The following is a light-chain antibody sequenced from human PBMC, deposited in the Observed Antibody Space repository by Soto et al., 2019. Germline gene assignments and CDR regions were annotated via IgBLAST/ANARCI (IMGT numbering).Light chain of an antibody. CDR1: QSVSRSY. CDR3: QQYGSSPLT. J-gene: IGKJ4*01. V-gene: IGKV3-20*01. Sequence: EIVLTQSPGTLSLSPGERATLSCRASQSVSRSYLAWYQQKPGQAPRLLIYDASSRATGIPDRFSGGGSGTDFTLTISRLEPEDFAVYYCQQYGSSPLTFGGGTKVEI. CDR2: DAS.